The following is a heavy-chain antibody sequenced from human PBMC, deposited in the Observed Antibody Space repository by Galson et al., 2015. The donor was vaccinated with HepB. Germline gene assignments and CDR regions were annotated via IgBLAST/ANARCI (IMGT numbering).Heavy chain of an antibody. V-gene: IGHV6-1*01. Sequence: CAISGDSVSSHSAAWNWIRQSPSRGLEWLGRTYYRSKWYNDYAVSVKSRITINPDTSKNQFSLQLKSVTPEDTAVYYCAREDSSSWYGGKHWFDPWGQGTLVTVSS. CDR2: TYYRSKWYN. CDR3: AREDSSSWYGGKHWFDP. J-gene: IGHJ5*02. CDR1: GDSVSSHSAA. D-gene: IGHD6-13*01.